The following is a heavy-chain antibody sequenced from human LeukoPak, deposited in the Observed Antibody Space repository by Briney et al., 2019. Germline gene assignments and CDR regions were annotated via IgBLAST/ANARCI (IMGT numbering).Heavy chain of an antibody. CDR1: GASLSSSSSS. CDR2: IYYSGNT. CDR3: ARALATVTIDY. Sequence: SETLSLTCTVSGASLSSSSSSWGWIRQPPGTGLEWIGSIYYSGNTYYNPSLKSRVTISVDTSKNQFSLKLSSVTAADTAVYYCARALATVTIDYWGQGTLVTVSS. V-gene: IGHV4-39*07. D-gene: IGHD4-17*01. J-gene: IGHJ4*02.